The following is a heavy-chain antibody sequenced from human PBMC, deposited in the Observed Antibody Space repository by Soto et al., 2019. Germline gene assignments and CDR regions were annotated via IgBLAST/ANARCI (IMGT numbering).Heavy chain of an antibody. CDR1: GASIITDNYF. CDR2: ISYSGRT. J-gene: IGHJ4*02. V-gene: IGHV4-39*01. CDR3: ARRRASDYGGNHHPYYFDR. D-gene: IGHD4-17*01. Sequence: QLQLQESGPGLVKPSETLSLTCTVSGASIITDNYFWVWIRQSPRRGLGLIGSISYSGRTYDNPSLQSRVTTSIDASNNQFSLKLPSVTTADTAVYYCARRRASDYGGNHHPYYFDRWGQGDLVTVSS.